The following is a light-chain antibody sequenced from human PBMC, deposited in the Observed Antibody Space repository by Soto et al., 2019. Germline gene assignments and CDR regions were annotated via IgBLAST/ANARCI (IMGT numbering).Light chain of an antibody. CDR1: SSNIGTNT. CDR3: AAWDVSLVV. V-gene: IGLV1-44*01. J-gene: IGLJ2*01. Sequence: QSVLTQPPSASGTPGQRVTISCSGSSSNIGTNTVTWYQQLPGAAPKLLIYSDNPRASGVPDRSAGSKSGTSASLAISGLQSEDEADYYCAAWDVSLVVFGGGTKVTVL. CDR2: SDN.